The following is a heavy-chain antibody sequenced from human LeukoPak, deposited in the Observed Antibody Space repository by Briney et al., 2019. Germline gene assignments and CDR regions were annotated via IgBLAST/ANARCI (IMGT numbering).Heavy chain of an antibody. J-gene: IGHJ4*02. CDR1: GFTFSSYS. CDR3: ARQTGDYPDFDY. V-gene: IGHV3-21*01. Sequence: GGSLRLSCAASGFTFSSYSMNWVRQAPGKGLEWVSSISSSSSYIYYADSVKGRFTISGDNAKNSLYLQMNSLRAEDTAVYYCARQTGDYPDFDYWGQGTLVTVSS. CDR2: ISSSSSYI. D-gene: IGHD7-27*01.